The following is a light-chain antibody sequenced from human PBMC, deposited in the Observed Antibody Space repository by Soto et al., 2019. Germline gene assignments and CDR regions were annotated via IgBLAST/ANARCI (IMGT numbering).Light chain of an antibody. Sequence: GDRVPITCRASQNINNWIAWYQQKPGKAPKFLIYDASSLERGVPSRFSGSGSGTAFTLTIRSLQPDDFSTYYCQQYNGYSRTFGQGTKVDIK. V-gene: IGKV1-5*01. CDR2: DAS. CDR3: QQYNGYSRT. CDR1: QNINNW. J-gene: IGKJ1*01.